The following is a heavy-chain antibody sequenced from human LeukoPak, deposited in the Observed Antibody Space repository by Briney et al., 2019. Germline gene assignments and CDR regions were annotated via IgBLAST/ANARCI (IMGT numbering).Heavy chain of an antibody. CDR1: GYNFATYW. Sequence: GESLKISCKGSGYNFATYWIGWVRQMPGKGLEWMGIIYPGDSDTRYSPSFQGQVTISADKSISTAYLQWSSLKASDTAMYYCARLVGNFLSYFDYWGQGTLVTVSS. V-gene: IGHV5-51*01. CDR3: ARLVGNFLSYFDY. D-gene: IGHD1-7*01. CDR2: IYPGDSDT. J-gene: IGHJ4*02.